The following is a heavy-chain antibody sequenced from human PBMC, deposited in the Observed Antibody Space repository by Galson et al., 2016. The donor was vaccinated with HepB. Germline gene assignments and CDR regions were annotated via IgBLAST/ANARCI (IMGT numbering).Heavy chain of an antibody. V-gene: IGHV3-23*01. CDR3: SKTTGSRIVGIDF. Sequence: SLRLSCAASGFTFNDYAMTWVRQASGKGLEWIAGIRSGDDTKYYTDSVKGRFTVSRDQSKNTQSLQIDSLTADDTAIYYCSKTTGSRIVGIDFWGQGIPVTVSS. J-gene: IGHJ1*01. CDR1: GFTFNDYA. CDR2: IRSGDDTK. D-gene: IGHD2-21*01.